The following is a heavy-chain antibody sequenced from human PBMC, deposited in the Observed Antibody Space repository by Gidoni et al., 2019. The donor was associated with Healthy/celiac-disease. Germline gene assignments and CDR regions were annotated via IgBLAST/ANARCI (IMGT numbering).Heavy chain of an antibody. CDR1: GCTFSSYS. Sequence: EVQLVESGGGLVKPGGSLRLSCAASGCTFSSYSMNWVRQAPGKGLEWVSAISSSSSYIDYADSVKGRFTISRDNAKNSLYLQMNSLRAEDTAVYYCARDGDYPYYYYGMDVWGQGTTVTVSS. D-gene: IGHD4-17*01. CDR3: ARDGDYPYYYYGMDV. CDR2: ISSSSSYI. V-gene: IGHV3-21*01. J-gene: IGHJ6*02.